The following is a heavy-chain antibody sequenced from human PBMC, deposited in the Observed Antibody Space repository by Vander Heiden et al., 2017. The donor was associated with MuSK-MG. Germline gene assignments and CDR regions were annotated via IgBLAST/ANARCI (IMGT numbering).Heavy chain of an antibody. Sequence: QVQLVQSGAEVKKPGSSVKVSCKASGGTFSSSAISWVRQAPGQGLEGMGGIIPIFGTANYAQKFQGRVTITADESTSTAYMELSSLRSEDTAVYYCARRAYCGGDCSAYYYYYYMDVWGKGTTVTVSS. CDR2: IIPIFGTA. CDR3: ARRAYCGGDCSAYYYYYYMDV. CDR1: GGTFSSSA. D-gene: IGHD2-21*01. J-gene: IGHJ6*03. V-gene: IGHV1-69*01.